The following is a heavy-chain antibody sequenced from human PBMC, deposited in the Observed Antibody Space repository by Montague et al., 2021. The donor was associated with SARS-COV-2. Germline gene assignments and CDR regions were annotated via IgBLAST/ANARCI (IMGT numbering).Heavy chain of an antibody. J-gene: IGHJ4*02. Sequence: SLRLSCAASGFTFSSYWMGWVRQAPGKGLEWVSDINSDGITMYYAGSVKGRFTISRDNAKNSLYLQMNSLRAEDTAVYYCARGNYDNSGHYPACYFDNWGQGTLVTVSS. V-gene: IGHV3-48*03. D-gene: IGHD3-22*01. CDR1: GFTFSSYW. CDR2: INSDGITM. CDR3: ARGNYDNSGHYPACYFDN.